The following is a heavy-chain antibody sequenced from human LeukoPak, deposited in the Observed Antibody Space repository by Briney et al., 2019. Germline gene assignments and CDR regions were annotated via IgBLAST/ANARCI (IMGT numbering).Heavy chain of an antibody. CDR2: ISSSSSYI. J-gene: IGHJ6*03. CDR1: GFTFSSYS. V-gene: IGHV3-21*01. CDR3: ARGRRGSSNYYYYMDV. D-gene: IGHD1-26*01. Sequence: GGSLRLSCAASGFTFSSYSMNWVRQAPGKGLEWVSSISSSSSYIYYADSVKGRFTISRDNAKNSLYLQINRLSAEDAAVYYCARGRRGSSNYYYYMDVWGKGTTVTVSS.